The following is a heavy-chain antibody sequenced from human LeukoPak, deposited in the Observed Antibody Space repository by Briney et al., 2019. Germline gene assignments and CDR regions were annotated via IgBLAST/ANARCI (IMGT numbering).Heavy chain of an antibody. CDR3: GSEKYYYDSSGYDYYFDY. V-gene: IGHV3-53*01. Sequence: GSLRLSCAASGFTVSSNYMSWVRQAPGKGLGWVSVIYSGGSTYYADSVKGRFTISRDNSKNTLYLQMNSLRAEDTAVYYCGSEKYYYDSSGYDYYFDYWGQGTLVTVSS. J-gene: IGHJ4*02. CDR1: GFTVSSNY. CDR2: IYSGGST. D-gene: IGHD3-22*01.